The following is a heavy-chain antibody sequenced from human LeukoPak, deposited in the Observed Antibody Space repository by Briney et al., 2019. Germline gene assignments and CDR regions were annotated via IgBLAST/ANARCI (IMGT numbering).Heavy chain of an antibody. V-gene: IGHV1-58*02. CDR1: GFTFTSSA. CDR3: AARRLLWFGGLRGIDV. D-gene: IGHD3-10*01. Sequence: SVKVSCKASGFTFTSSAMQWVRQARGQRLEWIGWIVVGSGNTNYAQKFQERVTITRDMSTSTAYMELSSLRSEDTAVYYCAARRLLWFGGLRGIDVWGQGTTVTVSS. J-gene: IGHJ6*02. CDR2: IVVGSGNT.